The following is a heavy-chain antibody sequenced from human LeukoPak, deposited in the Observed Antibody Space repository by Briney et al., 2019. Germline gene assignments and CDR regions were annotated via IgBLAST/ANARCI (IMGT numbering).Heavy chain of an antibody. CDR1: GGSISSGSYY. Sequence: SQTLSLTCTVSGGSISSGSYYWSWIRQPAGKGLEWIGRIYTSGSTNYNPSLKSRVTISVYTSKNQFSLKLSSVTAADTAVYYCARESLAVAGPYFDYWGQGTLVTVSS. CDR2: IYTSGST. D-gene: IGHD6-19*01. J-gene: IGHJ4*02. CDR3: ARESLAVAGPYFDY. V-gene: IGHV4-61*02.